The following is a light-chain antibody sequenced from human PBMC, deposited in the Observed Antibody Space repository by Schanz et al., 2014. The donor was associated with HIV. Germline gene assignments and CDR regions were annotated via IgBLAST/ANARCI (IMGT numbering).Light chain of an antibody. V-gene: IGKV3-15*01. CDR2: GAS. CDR3: HQYGSSRGT. J-gene: IGKJ4*01. Sequence: EIVMTQSPATLSVSPGERATLSCRASQSVSSNLAWYQQKPGQAPRLLIYGASTRATGIPARFSGSGSGTEFTLTISSLQSEDFAVYYCHQYGSSRGTFGGGTRVELK. CDR1: QSVSSN.